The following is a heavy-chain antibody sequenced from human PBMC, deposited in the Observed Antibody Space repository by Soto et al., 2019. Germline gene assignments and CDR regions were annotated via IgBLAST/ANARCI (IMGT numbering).Heavy chain of an antibody. D-gene: IGHD2-8*01. CDR1: GGSVSNSNYY. CDR2: VYYRGRS. Sequence: SETLSLTCTVSGGSVSNSNYYWGWIRQSPGRGLEWIGSVYYRGRSYSKSSVKSRVTISVDTSKNQFSLNLNSVTASDTAVYYCVSQRTSVLTQAYFDYWGPGALVTVSS. V-gene: IGHV4-39*01. CDR3: VSQRTSVLTQAYFDY. J-gene: IGHJ4*02.